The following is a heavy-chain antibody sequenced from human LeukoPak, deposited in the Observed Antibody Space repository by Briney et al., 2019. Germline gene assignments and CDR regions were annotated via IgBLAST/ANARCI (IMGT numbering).Heavy chain of an antibody. J-gene: IGHJ4*02. CDR1: GGSISSYY. V-gene: IGHV4-59*08. Sequence: SETLSLTCTVSGGSISSYYWTWIRQPPGKGLEWIGYIYYTGSTNYNPSLKSRVTISVDTSRNQFSLKLSSVTAADTAVYYCERHTGGEWWFFDHWGQGALVTVSS. CDR2: IYYTGST. CDR3: ERHTGGEWWFFDH. D-gene: IGHD2-15*01.